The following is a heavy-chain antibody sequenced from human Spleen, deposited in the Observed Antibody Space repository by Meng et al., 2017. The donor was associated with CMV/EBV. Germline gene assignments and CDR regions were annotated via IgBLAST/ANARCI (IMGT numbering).Heavy chain of an antibody. CDR3: ALGRLGYCSTANCPY. V-gene: IGHV3-48*03. CDR1: GFTFSSFE. J-gene: IGHJ4*02. D-gene: IGHD6-19*01. CDR2: IDSGSTTM. Sequence: GGSLRLSCAASGFTFSSFEMNWVRQVPGKGPEWISYIDSGSTTMLYADSVKGRFTVSRDDAKNSLYLQMNSLRAEDTAVYYCALGRLGYCSTANCPYWGQGTLVTVSS.